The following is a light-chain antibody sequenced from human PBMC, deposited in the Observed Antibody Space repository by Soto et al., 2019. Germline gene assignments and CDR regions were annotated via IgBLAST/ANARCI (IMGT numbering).Light chain of an antibody. CDR2: AAS. CDR1: QNVRAF. Sequence: EVVLTQSPATLSLSPGERATLSCRASQNVRAFLDWYQQKPGQAPRLLIYAASNRATGIPDRFSGSGSGTEFTLTISSLQPDDFATYYCQHYNSYSEAFGQGTKVELK. CDR3: QHYNSYSEA. V-gene: IGKV3-11*01. J-gene: IGKJ1*01.